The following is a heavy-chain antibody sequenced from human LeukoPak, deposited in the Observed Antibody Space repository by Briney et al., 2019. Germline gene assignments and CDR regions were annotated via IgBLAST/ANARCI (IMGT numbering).Heavy chain of an antibody. CDR1: GGYISNYY. CDR3: ARRWRGYYYMDV. CDR2: IYYNGST. V-gene: IGHV4-59*01. J-gene: IGHJ6*03. D-gene: IGHD4-23*01. Sequence: SETLSLTCIVSGGYISNYYWNWIRQAPGKGLEWIGYIYYNGSTNYNASLKSRVTISVATSRNQFSLKLSSVTAADTAVYYCARRWRGYYYMDVWGKGTTVSVSS.